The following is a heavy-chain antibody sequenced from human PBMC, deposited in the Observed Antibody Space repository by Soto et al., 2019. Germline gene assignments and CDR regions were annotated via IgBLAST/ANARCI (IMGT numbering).Heavy chain of an antibody. CDR1: GFTFSSYA. V-gene: IGHV3-64*01. J-gene: IGHJ6*02. CDR2: ISSNGGST. D-gene: IGHD4-17*01. CDR3: ATNYGDYYYYGMDV. Sequence: GGSLRLSCAASGFTFSSYAMHWVRQAPGKGLEYVSAISSNGGSTYYANSVKGRFTISRDNSKNTLYLQMGSLRAEDMAVYYCATNYGDYYYYGMDVWGQGTTVTVSS.